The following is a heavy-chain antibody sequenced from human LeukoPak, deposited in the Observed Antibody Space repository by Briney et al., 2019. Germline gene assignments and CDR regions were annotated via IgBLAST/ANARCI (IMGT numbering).Heavy chain of an antibody. D-gene: IGHD2-2*01. Sequence: GGSLRPSCAASGFTFSSYWMSWVRQAPGKGLEWVANIKQDGSEKYHVDSVKGRFTISRDNAKNSLYLQMNSLRAEDTAVYYCARPHIVVVPAAILDHDAFDIWGQGTMVTVSS. CDR2: IKQDGSEK. V-gene: IGHV3-7*01. J-gene: IGHJ3*02. CDR1: GFTFSSYW. CDR3: ARPHIVVVPAAILDHDAFDI.